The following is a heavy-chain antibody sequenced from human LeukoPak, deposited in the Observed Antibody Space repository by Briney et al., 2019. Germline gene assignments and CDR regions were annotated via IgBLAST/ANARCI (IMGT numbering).Heavy chain of an antibody. V-gene: IGHV4-30-4*01. CDR2: MYYSGST. Sequence: SETLSLTCTVSGGSIGSGDYYWSWIRQPPGKGLEWIAYMYYSGSTYCNPSLKSRVTMSADTSKNQLSLKLSSVTAADTAVYYCARPCYYDSRIDPWGQGILVTVSS. CDR1: GGSIGSGDYY. CDR3: ARPCYYDSRIDP. J-gene: IGHJ5*02. D-gene: IGHD3-22*01.